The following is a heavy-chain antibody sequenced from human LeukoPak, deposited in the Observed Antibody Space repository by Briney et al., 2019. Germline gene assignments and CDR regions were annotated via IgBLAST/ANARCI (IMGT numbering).Heavy chain of an antibody. V-gene: IGHV3-21*01. CDR1: GFTFSSYS. J-gene: IGHJ4*02. CDR2: ISSSSSYI. CDR3: ARDGEYSGYDCGNDY. D-gene: IGHD5-12*01. Sequence: GGSLRLSCAASGFTFSSYSMNWVRQAPGKGLEWVSSISSSSSYIYYADSVKGRFTISRDNAKNSLYLQMNSLRAEDTAVYYCARDGEYSGYDCGNDYWGQGTLVTVSS.